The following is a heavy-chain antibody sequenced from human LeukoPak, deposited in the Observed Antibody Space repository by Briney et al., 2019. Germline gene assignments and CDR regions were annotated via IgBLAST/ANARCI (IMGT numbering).Heavy chain of an antibody. J-gene: IGHJ6*03. V-gene: IGHV1-69*13. D-gene: IGHD3-3*01. CDR1: GYTFSSYA. CDR2: IIPIFGTA. CDR3: ARRREWQPTDELYMDV. Sequence: ASVKVSCKASGYTFSSYAISWVRQAPGQGLEWMGGIIPIFGTANYAQKFQGRVTITADESTSTAYMELSSLRSEDTAVYYCARRREWQPTDELYMDVWGKGTTVTVSS.